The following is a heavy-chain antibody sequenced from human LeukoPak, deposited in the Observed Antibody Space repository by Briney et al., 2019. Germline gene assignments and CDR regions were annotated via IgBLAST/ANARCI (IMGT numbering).Heavy chain of an antibody. D-gene: IGHD2-21*01. CDR1: GFTFSNYG. CDR2: VWFGGNNK. J-gene: IGHJ4*02. Sequence: GGSLRLSCAASGFTFSNYGMHWVRQAPGKGLEWVAVVWFGGNNKYYADSVKGRFTISRDNSKNTLYLQMNRLRAEDTAVYYCARGLCGGDCYDYWGQGTLVTVSS. CDR3: ARGLCGGDCYDY. V-gene: IGHV3-33*01.